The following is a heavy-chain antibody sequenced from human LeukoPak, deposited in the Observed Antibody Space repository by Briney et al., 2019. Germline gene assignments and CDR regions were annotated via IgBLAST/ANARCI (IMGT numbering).Heavy chain of an antibody. CDR3: ARGLAAAGSLSFDY. V-gene: IGHV4-59*08. J-gene: IGHJ4*02. CDR2: IYYSGST. Sequence: SETLSLTCTVSGGSISSYYWSWIRQPPGKGLEWIGFIYYSGSTNYNPSLKSRVTISVDTSKNQFSLKLNSVTAADTAVYYCARGLAAAGSLSFDYWGQGTLVTVSS. D-gene: IGHD6-13*01. CDR1: GGSISSYY.